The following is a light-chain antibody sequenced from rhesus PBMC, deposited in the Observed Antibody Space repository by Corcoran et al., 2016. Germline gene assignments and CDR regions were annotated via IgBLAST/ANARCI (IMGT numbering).Light chain of an antibody. CDR3: QQGYNTPLT. V-gene: IGKV1-18*01. CDR1: QGISSW. CDR2: TAS. J-gene: IGKJ4*01. Sequence: DIQMTQSPSSLSASVGDKVTITCRASQGISSWLAWYQQKTGKAPKLLIYTASSLQSGVPSRLSGSGSGTDYTLPISSLQPEDFATYYCQQGYNTPLTFGGGTKVEIK.